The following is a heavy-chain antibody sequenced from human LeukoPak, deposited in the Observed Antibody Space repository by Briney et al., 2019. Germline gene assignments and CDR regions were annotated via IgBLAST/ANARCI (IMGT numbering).Heavy chain of an antibody. CDR3: ARGIATITQDSFDV. CDR1: GGSISNYY. J-gene: IGHJ3*01. Sequence: SETLSLTCTVSGGSISNYYWSWIRQSAGKGLEWIGRIHSSGSANFNPSLRSRVTMSADTSKHQFSLWLTSVTAADTALYYCARGIATITQDSFDVWGLGTMVTVSS. D-gene: IGHD1-26*01. V-gene: IGHV4-4*07. CDR2: IHSSGSA.